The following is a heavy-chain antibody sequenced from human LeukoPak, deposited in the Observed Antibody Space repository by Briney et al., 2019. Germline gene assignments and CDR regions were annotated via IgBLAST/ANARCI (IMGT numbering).Heavy chain of an antibody. CDR3: ARASSYCGGDCYSANI. V-gene: IGHV1-69*05. J-gene: IGHJ3*02. CDR2: IIPIFGTA. D-gene: IGHD2-21*01. CDR1: GGAFSAYA. Sequence: SVKVSCKASGGAFSAYAVTWVRQAPGQGLEWMGGIIPIFGTANYAQKFQGRVTITTDESTSTAYMELSSLRSEDTAVYYCARASSYCGGDCYSANIWGQGTMVTVSS.